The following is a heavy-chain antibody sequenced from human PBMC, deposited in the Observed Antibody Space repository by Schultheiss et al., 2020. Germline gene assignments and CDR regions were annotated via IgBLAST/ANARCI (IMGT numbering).Heavy chain of an antibody. J-gene: IGHJ4*02. CDR2: INHSGST. D-gene: IGHD3-3*01. V-gene: IGHV4-34*01. CDR3: AKDPNFWSGPLVDY. CDR1: GGSFSGYY. Sequence: SETLSLTCAVYGGSFSGYYWSWIRQPPGKGLEWIGEINHSGSTYYNPSLKSRVTISVDTSKNQFSLKLSSVTAADTAVYYCAKDPNFWSGPLVDYWGQGTLVTVAS.